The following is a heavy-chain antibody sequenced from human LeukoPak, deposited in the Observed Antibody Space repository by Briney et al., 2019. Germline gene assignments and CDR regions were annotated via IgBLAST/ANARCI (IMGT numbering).Heavy chain of an antibody. D-gene: IGHD6-13*01. J-gene: IGHJ2*01. CDR1: GFTFSGYE. CDR2: ISVNGGAM. Sequence: PGGSLRLSCTASGFTFSGYEMNWVRQAPGKGLEWMSYISVNGGAMHYADSVRGRFTTSRDDAKNSLYLHMNSLRVEDTAIYYCARKTDRLGAVGRDRYFDLWGRGTLITVSS. V-gene: IGHV3-48*03. CDR3: ARKTDRLGAVGRDRYFDL.